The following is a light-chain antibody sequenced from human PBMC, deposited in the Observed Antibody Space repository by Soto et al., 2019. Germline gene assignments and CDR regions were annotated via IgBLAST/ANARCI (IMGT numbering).Light chain of an antibody. CDR1: QSISSN. J-gene: IGKJ1*01. Sequence: DIVRTQSPATLSVSPGERATLSCRASQSISSNLAGFQQKPGQAPRMLIYGASTRANGIPARFSGSGSGTEVTLTISSRQSEDFAVYYCQQFNNWPPWTFGQGTKVE. V-gene: IGKV3-15*01. CDR2: GAS. CDR3: QQFNNWPPWT.